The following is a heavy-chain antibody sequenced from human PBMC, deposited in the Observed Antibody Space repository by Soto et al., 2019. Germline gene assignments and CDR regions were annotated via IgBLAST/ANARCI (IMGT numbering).Heavy chain of an antibody. CDR3: ARQECSGGSCYGDYYYYGMDV. V-gene: IGHV5-51*01. D-gene: IGHD2-15*01. CDR1: GYSFTSYW. CDR2: IYPGDSDT. J-gene: IGHJ6*02. Sequence: GESLEISCKGSGYSFTSYWIGWVRQMPGKGLEWMGIIYPGDSDTRYSPSFQGQVTISADKSISTAYLQWSSLKASDTAMYYCARQECSGGSCYGDYYYYGMDVWGQGTTVTVSS.